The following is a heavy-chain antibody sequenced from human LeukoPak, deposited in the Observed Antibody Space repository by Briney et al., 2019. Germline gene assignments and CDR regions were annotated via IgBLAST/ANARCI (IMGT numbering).Heavy chain of an antibody. J-gene: IGHJ4*02. Sequence: TGGSLRLSCAASGFTFSSYGMHWVRQAPGKGLEWVAVIWYDGSNKYYADSVKGRFTISRDNSKNTLYLQMNSLRAEDTAVYYCARALIVVVPATFDYWGQGTLVTVSS. D-gene: IGHD2-2*01. V-gene: IGHV3-33*01. CDR2: IWYDGSNK. CDR1: GFTFSSYG. CDR3: ARALIVVVPATFDY.